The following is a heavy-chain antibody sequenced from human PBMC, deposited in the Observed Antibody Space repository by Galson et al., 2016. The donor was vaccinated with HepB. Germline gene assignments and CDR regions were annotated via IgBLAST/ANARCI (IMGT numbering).Heavy chain of an antibody. Sequence: SVKVSCKASGYTLTGYYIHWVRRAPGQGLEWMAWLSANSGATNYAQKFQGWVTMTRDTSISTAYMELTSLTSDATAIYYCATSTGYRSGWGAFDIWGQGTMVTVSS. D-gene: IGHD6-25*01. CDR1: GYTLTGYY. CDR3: ATSTGYRSGWGAFDI. V-gene: IGHV1-2*04. CDR2: LSANSGAT. J-gene: IGHJ3*02.